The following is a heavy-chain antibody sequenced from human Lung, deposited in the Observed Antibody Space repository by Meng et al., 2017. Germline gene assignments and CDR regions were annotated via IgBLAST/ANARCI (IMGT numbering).Heavy chain of an antibody. CDR2: INTYGGST. CDR3: AKARQIAAAGTSWFDP. V-gene: IGHV3-74*01. Sequence: WVRQPPGKGLVWVSCINTYGGSTSYADSVKGRFTVSRDNSKNTLYLQMNSLRAEDTAVYYCAKARQIAAAGTSWFDPWGQGTLVTVSS. J-gene: IGHJ5*02. D-gene: IGHD6-13*01.